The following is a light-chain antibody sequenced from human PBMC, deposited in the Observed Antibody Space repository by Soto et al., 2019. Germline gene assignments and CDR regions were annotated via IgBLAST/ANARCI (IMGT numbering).Light chain of an antibody. Sequence: QSALTQPASVSGSPGLSITISCTGTSSEIGAYNFVSWYQQHPGKAPKLMLYDVNIRPSGVSNRFSGSKSGNTASLTISWLQAEDEADYYCTSWTTSTTMIFGGGTKVTVL. CDR2: DVN. CDR3: TSWTTSTTMI. CDR1: SSEIGAYNF. V-gene: IGLV2-14*03. J-gene: IGLJ2*01.